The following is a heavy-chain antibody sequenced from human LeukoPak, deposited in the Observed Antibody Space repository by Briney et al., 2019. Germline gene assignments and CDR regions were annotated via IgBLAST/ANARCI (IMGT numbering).Heavy chain of an antibody. CDR2: ISYDGSNK. Sequence: PGGSLRLSCAASGFPFSGYGMHWVRQAPGKGLEWVAVISYDGSNKYYADSVKGRFTISRDNSKNTLHLQMNSLRAEDTAVYYCAKGNLFYYYGMDVWGQGTTVTVSS. V-gene: IGHV3-30*18. CDR1: GFPFSGYG. CDR3: AKGNLFYYYGMDV. D-gene: IGHD1-14*01. J-gene: IGHJ6*02.